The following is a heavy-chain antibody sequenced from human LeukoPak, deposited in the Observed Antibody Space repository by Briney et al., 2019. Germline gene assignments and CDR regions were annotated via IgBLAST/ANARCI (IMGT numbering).Heavy chain of an antibody. D-gene: IGHD2/OR15-2a*01. CDR3: ARDFKDSTYYNFDC. CDR2: ISGSGRTI. Sequence: PGGSLRLSCAASGFTFSNYAMSWVRQAPGKGLEWVSYISGSGRTIYYADSVKGRFTISRDNAKNSPYLQMNSLRADDTAVYYCARDFKDSTYYNFDCWGQGTLVTVSS. CDR1: GFTFSNYA. J-gene: IGHJ4*02. V-gene: IGHV3-11*01.